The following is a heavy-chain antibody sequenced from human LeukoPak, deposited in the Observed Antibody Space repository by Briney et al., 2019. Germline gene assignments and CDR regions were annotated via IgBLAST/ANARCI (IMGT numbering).Heavy chain of an antibody. D-gene: IGHD3-22*01. V-gene: IGHV4-39*01. J-gene: IGHJ4*02. CDR3: ARSYYYDYRQIDY. CDR1: GDSITTRSYY. Sequence: SETLSLTCTVSGDSITTRSYYWGWIRHPPGKGREWFGSIYYSGSTYYNPSLKSRVTISVDTSKNQFSLNLYSVTAAGTAVFYCARSYYYDYRQIDYWGQGTLVTVSS. CDR2: IYYSGST.